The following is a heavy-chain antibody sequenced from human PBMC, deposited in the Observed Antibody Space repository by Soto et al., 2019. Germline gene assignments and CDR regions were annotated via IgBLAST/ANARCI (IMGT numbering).Heavy chain of an antibody. Sequence: ASVKVSCKASGYTFTSYGISWVRQAPGQGLEWMGWISAYNGNTNYAQKLQGRVTMTTDTSTSTAYMELRSLRSDDTAVYYCARDRRGDNWYYRNAKYFDYWGQGTLVTVSS. J-gene: IGHJ4*02. V-gene: IGHV1-18*01. CDR3: ARDRRGDNWYYRNAKYFDY. D-gene: IGHD1-7*01. CDR2: ISAYNGNT. CDR1: GYTFTSYG.